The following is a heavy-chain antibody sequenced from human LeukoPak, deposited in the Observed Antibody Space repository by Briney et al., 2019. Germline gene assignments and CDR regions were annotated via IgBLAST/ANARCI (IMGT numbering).Heavy chain of an antibody. Sequence: SETLSLTCTVSGGSVSSGSYYWSWIRQPPGKGLEWIGYIYYSGSTNYNPSLKSRVTISVDTSKNQFSLKLSSVTAADTAVYYCASSSGSTRTIDYWGQGTLVTVSS. CDR3: ASSSGSTRTIDY. D-gene: IGHD3-22*01. CDR1: GGSVSSGSYY. CDR2: IYYSGST. V-gene: IGHV4-61*01. J-gene: IGHJ4*02.